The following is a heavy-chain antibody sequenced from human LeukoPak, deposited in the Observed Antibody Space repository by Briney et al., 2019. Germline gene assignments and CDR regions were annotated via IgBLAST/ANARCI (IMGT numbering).Heavy chain of an antibody. CDR2: IYYSGST. CDR1: GGSISSSSYY. V-gene: IGHV4-39*07. J-gene: IGHJ6*03. Sequence: SETLSLTCTVSGGSISSSSYYWGWIRQPPGKGLEWIGSIYYSGSTYYNPSLKSRVTISVDTSKNQFSLKLSSVTAADTAVYYCARDGQRVYYYMDVWGKGTTVTVSS. CDR3: ARDGQRVYYYMDV.